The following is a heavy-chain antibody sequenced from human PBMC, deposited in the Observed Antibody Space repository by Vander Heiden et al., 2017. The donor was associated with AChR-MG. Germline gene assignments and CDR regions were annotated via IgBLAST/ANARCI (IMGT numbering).Heavy chain of an antibody. Sequence: EVQLVESGGGLVQPGGSLRLPCAASGFTFSNFWIHWLRQAPGKGLVWVAFVNNDGSTTSYADSVRGRFTISRDNAKNTLYLQMNSLSAEDTAVYYCARGGYGAIDYWCQGALVTVSS. V-gene: IGHV3-74*01. D-gene: IGHD5-12*01. CDR2: VNNDGSTT. CDR1: GFTFSNFW. CDR3: ARGGYGAIDY. J-gene: IGHJ4*02.